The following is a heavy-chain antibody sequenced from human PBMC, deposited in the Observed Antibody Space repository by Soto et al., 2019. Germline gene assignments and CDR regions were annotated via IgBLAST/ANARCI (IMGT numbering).Heavy chain of an antibody. CDR1: GGSFSGYY. J-gene: IGHJ5*02. Sequence: SETLSLTCAVYGGSFSGYYWSWIRQPPGKGLEWIGEINHSGSTNYNPSLKSRVTISVDTSKNQFSLKLGSVTAADTAVYYCASSTLYSSSTQNWFDPWGQGTLVTVSS. CDR2: INHSGST. D-gene: IGHD6-6*01. V-gene: IGHV4-34*01. CDR3: ASSTLYSSSTQNWFDP.